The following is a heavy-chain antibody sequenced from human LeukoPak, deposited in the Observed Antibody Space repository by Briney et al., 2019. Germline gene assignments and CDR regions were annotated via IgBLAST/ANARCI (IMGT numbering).Heavy chain of an antibody. CDR2: INPSGGST. V-gene: IGHV1-46*03. CDR3: ARALKSRGAFDI. CDR1: GYTFTSYY. J-gene: IGHJ3*02. D-gene: IGHD2-2*01. Sequence: ASVKVSCKASGYTFTSYYMHWVRQAPGQGLEWMGIINPSGGSTSYAQKFQGRVNMTRDTSTSTVYMELSSLRSEDTAVYYCARALKSRGAFDIWGQGTMVTVSS.